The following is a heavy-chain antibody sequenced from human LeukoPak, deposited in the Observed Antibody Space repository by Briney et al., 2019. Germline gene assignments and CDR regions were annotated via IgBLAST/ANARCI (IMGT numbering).Heavy chain of an antibody. Sequence: GRSLRLSCAASGFTFSSYGMHWVRQAPGKGLEWISYISSSSNYTNYADSVKGRFTISRDNAKNSLYLQMNSLRAEDTAVYYCAREMTTVTTEGLIDYWGQGTLVTVSS. CDR3: AREMTTVTTEGLIDY. CDR1: GFTFSSYG. D-gene: IGHD4-17*01. CDR2: ISSSSNYT. V-gene: IGHV3-21*05. J-gene: IGHJ4*02.